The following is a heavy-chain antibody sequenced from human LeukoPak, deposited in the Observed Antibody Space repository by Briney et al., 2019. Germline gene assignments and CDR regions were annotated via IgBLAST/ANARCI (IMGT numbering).Heavy chain of an antibody. J-gene: IGHJ6*02. CDR1: GGTFSSYA. V-gene: IGHV1-69*05. D-gene: IGHD2-15*01. CDR3: ARESLGCSGGSCYSGRLDYYGMDV. Sequence: ASVKVSCKASGGTFSSYAISWVRQAPGQGLEWMGGIIPIFGTANYAQRFQGRVTITTDESTSTAYMELSSLRSEDTAVYYCARESLGCSGGSCYSGRLDYYGMDVWGQGTTVTVSS. CDR2: IIPIFGTA.